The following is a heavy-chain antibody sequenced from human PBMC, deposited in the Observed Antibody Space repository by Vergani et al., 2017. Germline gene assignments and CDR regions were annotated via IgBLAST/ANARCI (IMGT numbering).Heavy chain of an antibody. CDR2: TWYDGNNK. CDR1: GFTFNQYG. CDR3: ARDLRFLYSRFDP. J-gene: IGHJ5*02. Sequence: QVQLVESGGGVVQPGGSLRLSCAASGFTFNQYGMHWVRQAPGKGLEWVAVTWYDGNNKQYADSVKGRFTISRDNSKGTMYLQMNSLRDEDTGVYYCARDLRFLYSRFDPWGQGTLVTVSS. V-gene: IGHV3-33*01. D-gene: IGHD2-21*01.